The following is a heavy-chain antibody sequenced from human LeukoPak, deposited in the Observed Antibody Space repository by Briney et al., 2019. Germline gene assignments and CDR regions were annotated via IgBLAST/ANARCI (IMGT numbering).Heavy chain of an antibody. D-gene: IGHD2-15*01. CDR2: IYPGDSDT. CDR1: GYSFTSYW. J-gene: IGHJ4*02. CDR3: ARLFVGITSLPPDY. V-gene: IGHV5-51*01. Sequence: GESLQISSKGSGYSFTSYWIGWGRRMPGKGLEWMGIIYPGDSDTRYSPSFQGQVTISADKSISTAYLQWSSLKASDTAMYYCARLFVGITSLPPDYWGQGTLVTVSS.